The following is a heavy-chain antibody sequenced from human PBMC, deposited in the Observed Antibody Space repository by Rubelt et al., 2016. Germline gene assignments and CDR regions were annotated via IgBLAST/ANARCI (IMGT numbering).Heavy chain of an antibody. CDR2: IHYSGGT. Sequence: QLQLQESGPGLVKPSETLSLTCTVSGGSIGNSGYSWGWIRQPPGKGLEWIGSIHYSGGTYYKPSLQQRVTITVDTSKNQFSRKLSSVTAADTAVYYWAIMTTVTTYAFDIWGQGTLVTVSS. J-gene: IGHJ3*02. CDR1: GGSIGNSGYS. CDR3: AIMTTVTTYAFDI. V-gene: IGHV4-39*07. D-gene: IGHD4-17*01.